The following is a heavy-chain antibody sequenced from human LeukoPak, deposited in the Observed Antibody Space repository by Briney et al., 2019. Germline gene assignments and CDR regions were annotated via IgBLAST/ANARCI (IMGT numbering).Heavy chain of an antibody. V-gene: IGHV4-39*01. Sequence: KPSETLSLTCTVSGGSISSSTYYWAWIRQSPGKGLEWIRSITYSGSTYYNPSLESRVTISVDTSKNQFSLRLISVTAVDTAVYYCARQGVGATDCWGQGTLVTVSS. D-gene: IGHD1-26*01. CDR1: GGSISSSTYY. CDR2: ITYSGST. CDR3: ARQGVGATDC. J-gene: IGHJ4*02.